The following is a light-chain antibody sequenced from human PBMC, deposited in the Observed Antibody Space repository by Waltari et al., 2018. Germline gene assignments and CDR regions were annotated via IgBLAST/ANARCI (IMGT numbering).Light chain of an antibody. CDR1: QSISSW. V-gene: IGKV1-5*03. CDR2: KAS. J-gene: IGKJ2*01. Sequence: DIQMTQSPSTLSASVGHRVTITCRASQSISSWLAWYQQKPGKAPKLLIYKASSLESGVPSRFSGSGSGTEFTLTISSLQPDDFATYYCQHEDTFGQGTKLEIK. CDR3: QHEDT.